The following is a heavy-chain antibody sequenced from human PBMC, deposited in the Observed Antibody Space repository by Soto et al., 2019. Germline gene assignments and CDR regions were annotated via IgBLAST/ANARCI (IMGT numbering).Heavy chain of an antibody. D-gene: IGHD6-19*01. J-gene: IGHJ4*02. CDR1: GFTFSDYY. V-gene: IGHV3-11*06. CDR2: ISSSSSYT. CDR3: AKDSVAVALFSSGGFDY. Sequence: GGSLRLSCAASGFTFSDYYMSWIRQAPGKGLEWVSYISSSSSYTNYADSVKGRFTISRDNAKNSLYLQMNSLRAEDTAVYYCAKDSVAVALFSSGGFDYWGQGTLVTVSS.